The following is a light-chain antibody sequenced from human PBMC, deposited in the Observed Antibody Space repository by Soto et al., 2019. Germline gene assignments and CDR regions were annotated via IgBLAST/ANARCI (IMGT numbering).Light chain of an antibody. CDR1: QSILFSSNNKNY. CDR2: WAS. Sequence: DIVMTQSPDSLAVSLGERATINCKSSQSILFSSNNKNYLTWYQQKPGQPPKPLIYWASTRESGVPDRFSGSGSGTDFTLTISSLQAEDVAVYYCQQYYSTPVTFGRGTKVEIK. J-gene: IGKJ4*01. CDR3: QQYYSTPVT. V-gene: IGKV4-1*01.